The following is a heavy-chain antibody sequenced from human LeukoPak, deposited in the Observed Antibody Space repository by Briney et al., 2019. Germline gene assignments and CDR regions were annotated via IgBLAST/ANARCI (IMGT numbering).Heavy chain of an antibody. CDR1: GFTFSSYA. CDR3: AKENGAAVISHFDY. J-gene: IGHJ4*02. V-gene: IGHV3-23*01. D-gene: IGHD2-21*01. CDR2: ISGSGGNT. Sequence: GESLRLSCAASGFTFSSYAMSWVRQAPGKGLESDSGISGSGGNTFYADSVKGRFTISRDNSKNTLYLQMNSLRAEDTAVYYCAKENGAAVISHFDYWGQGTLVTVSS.